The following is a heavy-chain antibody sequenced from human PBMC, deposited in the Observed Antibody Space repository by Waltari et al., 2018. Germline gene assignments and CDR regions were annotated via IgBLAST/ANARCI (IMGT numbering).Heavy chain of an antibody. J-gene: IGHJ3*01. V-gene: IGHV3-23*04. CDR3: AKGITERSGWFDYAFDV. CDR2: LLDIGDST. D-gene: IGHD6-19*01. Sequence: EVQLVESGGGLVQPGGSLRLSCAASGFTLSNYWMSWVRPAPGKGPYLVSGLLDIGDSTPSAAFARGPFFISRDNSKNTLFLEMNSLRAEDTAVYYCAKGITERSGWFDYAFDVWGRGTVVTVSS. CDR1: GFTLSNYW.